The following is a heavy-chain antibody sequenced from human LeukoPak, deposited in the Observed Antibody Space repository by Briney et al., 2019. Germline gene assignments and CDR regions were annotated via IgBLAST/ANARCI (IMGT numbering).Heavy chain of an antibody. CDR1: GFTFSSYS. CDR3: ASHSEEMATNHFDY. V-gene: IGHV3-21*01. Sequence: GGSLRLSCAAPGFTFSSYSMNWVRQAPGKGLEWVSSISSSSSYIYYADSVKGRFTISRDNAKNSLYLQMNSLRAEDTAVYYCASHSEEMATNHFDYWGQGTLVTVSS. J-gene: IGHJ4*02. D-gene: IGHD5-12*01. CDR2: ISSSSSYI.